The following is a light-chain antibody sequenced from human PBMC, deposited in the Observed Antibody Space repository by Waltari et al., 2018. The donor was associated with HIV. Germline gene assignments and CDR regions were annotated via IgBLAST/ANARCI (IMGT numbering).Light chain of an antibody. CDR3: QQYGTSPYT. Sequence: DTVLTQSPGTLSLSPGERATLSCRASRSVSSNSLTWYQQRPGQAPRLLIYAASTRATAIADRFSGSGSGTDYTLTISRLEPEDFAVYYCQQYGTSPYTFGEGTKVEI. J-gene: IGKJ2*01. CDR2: AAS. V-gene: IGKV3-20*01. CDR1: RSVSSNS.